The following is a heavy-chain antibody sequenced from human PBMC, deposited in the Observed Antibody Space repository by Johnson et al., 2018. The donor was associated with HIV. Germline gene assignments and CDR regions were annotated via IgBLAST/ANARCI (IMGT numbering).Heavy chain of an antibody. CDR3: AKGRALGWELIGAFDI. CDR2: SSWNGGRT. CDR1: GFTFDNYG. Sequence: VQLVESGGRVVRPGESLRLSCEASGFTFDNYGMSWVRQGPGKGLEWVSGSSWNGGRTSYADSVKGRFTISRDNAKNSLYLQMNSLTVEDTALYYCAKGRALGWELIGAFDIWGQGTMVTVSS. D-gene: IGHD1-26*01. V-gene: IGHV3-20*04. J-gene: IGHJ3*02.